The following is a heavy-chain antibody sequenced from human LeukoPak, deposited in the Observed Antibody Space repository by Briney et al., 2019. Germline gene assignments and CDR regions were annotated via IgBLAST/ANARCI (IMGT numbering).Heavy chain of an antibody. CDR1: GYTFTGYY. CDR3: ARSYYDSSGYYPNRY. J-gene: IGHJ4*02. D-gene: IGHD3-22*01. V-gene: IGHV1-69*13. Sequence: SVKVSCKASGYTFTGYYMHWVRQAPGQGLEWMGGIIPIFGTANYAQKFQGRVTITADESTSTAYMELSSLRSEDTAVYYCARSYYDSSGYYPNRYWGQGTLVTVSS. CDR2: IIPIFGTA.